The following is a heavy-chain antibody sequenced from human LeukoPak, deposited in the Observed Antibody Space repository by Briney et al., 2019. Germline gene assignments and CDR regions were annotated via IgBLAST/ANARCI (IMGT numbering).Heavy chain of an antibody. CDR1: GYTFTSYY. V-gene: IGHV1-69*13. J-gene: IGHJ4*02. CDR3: ARGYSGYASLGGY. D-gene: IGHD5-12*01. Sequence: GASVKVSCKASGYTFTSYYMHWVRQAPGQGLEWMGGIIPIFGTANYAQKFQGRVTITADESTSTAYMELSSLRSEDTAVYYCARGYSGYASLGGYWGQGTLVTVSS. CDR2: IIPIFGTA.